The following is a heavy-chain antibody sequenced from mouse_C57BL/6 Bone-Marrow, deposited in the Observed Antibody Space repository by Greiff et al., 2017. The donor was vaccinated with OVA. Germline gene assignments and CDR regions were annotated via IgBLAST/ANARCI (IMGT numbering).Heavy chain of an antibody. J-gene: IGHJ3*01. Sequence: QVQLKQSGAELARPGASVKLSCKASGYTFTSYGISWVKQRTGQGLEWIGEIYPRSGNTYYNEKFKGKATLTADKSSSTAYMELRSLTSEDSAVYFCARGTTVVARGFADWGQGTLVTVSA. CDR3: ARGTTVVARGFAD. D-gene: IGHD1-1*01. CDR2: IYPRSGNT. CDR1: GYTFTSYG. V-gene: IGHV1-81*01.